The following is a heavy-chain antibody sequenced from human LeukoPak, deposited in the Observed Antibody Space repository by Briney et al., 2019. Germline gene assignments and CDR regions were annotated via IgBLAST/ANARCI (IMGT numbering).Heavy chain of an antibody. V-gene: IGHV3-33*01. D-gene: IGHD5-12*01. CDR1: GFTFSSYG. CDR2: IWYDGSNK. CDR3: ARDWRLYSSYDWNWFDP. J-gene: IGHJ5*02. Sequence: GRSLRLSCAASGFTFSSYGMHWVRQAPGKGLEWVAVIWYDGSNKYYADSVKGRFTISRDNSKNTLYLQMNSLRAEDTAVYYCARDWRLYSSYDWNWFDPWGQGTLVTVSS.